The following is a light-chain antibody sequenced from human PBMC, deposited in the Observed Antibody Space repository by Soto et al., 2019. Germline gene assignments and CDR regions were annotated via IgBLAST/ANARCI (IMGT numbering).Light chain of an antibody. J-gene: IGKJ2*01. CDR2: DAS. Sequence: EIVLTQSPATLSLSPVERATLSCGASQSVSSSYLAWYQQKPGLAPRLLIYDASSRATGIPDRFSGSGSGTDFTLTISRLEPEDFAVYYCQQYVSSLLFCQGTKLEIK. CDR3: QQYVSSLL. CDR1: QSVSSSY. V-gene: IGKV3D-20*01.